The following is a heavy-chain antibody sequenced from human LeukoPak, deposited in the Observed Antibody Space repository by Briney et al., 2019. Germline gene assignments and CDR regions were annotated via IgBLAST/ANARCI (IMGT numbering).Heavy chain of an antibody. J-gene: IGHJ4*02. CDR3: AGDHGHKSVDY. CDR2: ISAYNSNT. V-gene: IGHV1-18*01. Sequence: ASVKVSCKASGYTFSSYGISWLRQAPGQGLEWMGWISAYNSNTNYAQKFQGRVTMTTDTSTSTLYMEVRSLRSDDTAVYYCAGDHGHKSVDYWGQGTLVTVSS. CDR1: GYTFSSYG. D-gene: IGHD2-21*01.